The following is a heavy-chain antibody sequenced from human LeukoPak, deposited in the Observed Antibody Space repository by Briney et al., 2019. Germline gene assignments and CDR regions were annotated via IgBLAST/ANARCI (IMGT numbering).Heavy chain of an antibody. CDR3: ARGSYDYVWGSYRYGFDY. V-gene: IGHV3-21*01. D-gene: IGHD3-16*02. CDR1: GFTFSSYS. CDR2: ISSSSSCI. J-gene: IGHJ4*02. Sequence: PGGSLRLSCAASGFTFSSYSMNWVGQAPGKGLEWVSSISSSSSCIYYADSVKGRFTISRDNAKNSLYLQMNSLRAEDTAVYYCARGSYDYVWGSYRYGFDYWGQGTLVTVSS.